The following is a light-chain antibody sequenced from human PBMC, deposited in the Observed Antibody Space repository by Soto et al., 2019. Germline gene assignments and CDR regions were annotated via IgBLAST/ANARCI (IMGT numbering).Light chain of an antibody. V-gene: IGLV2-14*01. CDR1: SSDVGGYNY. J-gene: IGLJ2*01. CDR2: DVS. Sequence: QSALTQPASVSGSPGQSITISCTGTSSDVGGYNYVSWYQQHPGKAPKLMIYDVSNRPSGVSNRFSGSKSGNMASLTISGLQAEDEADYYCSSYRRSSTPEVFGGGTKLTVL. CDR3: SSYRRSSTPEV.